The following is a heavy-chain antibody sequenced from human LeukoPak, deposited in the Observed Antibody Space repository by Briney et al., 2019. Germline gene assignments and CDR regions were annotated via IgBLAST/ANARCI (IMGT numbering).Heavy chain of an antibody. CDR1: GFTFSSYA. V-gene: IGHV3-48*04. CDR2: ISSSGSTI. D-gene: IGHD5-18*01. Sequence: PGGSLRLSCAASGFTFSSYAMSWVRQAPGKGLEWVSYISSSGSTIYYADSVKGRFTISRDNAKNSLYLQMNSLRAEDTAVYYCARDHGYSYGQYDDYWGQGTLVTVSS. J-gene: IGHJ4*02. CDR3: ARDHGYSYGQYDDY.